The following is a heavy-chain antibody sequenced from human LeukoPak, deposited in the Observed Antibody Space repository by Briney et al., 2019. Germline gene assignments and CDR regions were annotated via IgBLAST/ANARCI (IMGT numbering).Heavy chain of an antibody. V-gene: IGHV4-59*08. CDR2: MYYSGSS. CDR3: ARHRGTDYHFQYMDV. CDR1: GGSITNYY. Sequence: SETLSLTCTVSGGSITNYYWSWIRQPLGKGLEWIGYMYYSGSSYYTPSVKSRATISVDTSTNQFSLKLNSMAAADTAVYYCARHRGTDYHFQYMDVWGEGTTVTVS. J-gene: IGHJ6*03. D-gene: IGHD1-26*01.